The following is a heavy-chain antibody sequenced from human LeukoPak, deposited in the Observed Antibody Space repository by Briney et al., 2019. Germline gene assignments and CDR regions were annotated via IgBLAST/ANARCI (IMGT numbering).Heavy chain of an antibody. V-gene: IGHV1-46*01. CDR2: INPNGGST. CDR1: GGTFSSYA. D-gene: IGHD4-17*01. CDR3: ATDQYGDYYFDY. Sequence: ASVEVSCKASGGTFSSYAIVWVRQAPGQGLEWMGLINPNGGSTSYAQNFQGRVTMTRDMSTSTVYMELSSLRSEDTAVYYCATDQYGDYYFDYWGQGTLVTVSS. J-gene: IGHJ4*02.